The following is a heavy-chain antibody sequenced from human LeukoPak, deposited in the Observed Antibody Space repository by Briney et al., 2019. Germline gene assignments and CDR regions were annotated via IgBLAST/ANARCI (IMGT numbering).Heavy chain of an antibody. CDR2: ISSTGATT. D-gene: IGHD2-2*01. V-gene: IGHV3-23*01. CDR1: GFTFSGYA. CDR3: AKVPNVYCSSCKCYWDY. J-gene: IGHJ4*02. Sequence: PGGSLCLSCAASGFTFSGYAMSWVRPAPGKGLEWVSYISSTGATTYDADSVKGRFTISRDNSTNTLNLQMNSLRVEDTAMYYCAKVPNVYCSSCKCYWDYWGQGTPVTVSS.